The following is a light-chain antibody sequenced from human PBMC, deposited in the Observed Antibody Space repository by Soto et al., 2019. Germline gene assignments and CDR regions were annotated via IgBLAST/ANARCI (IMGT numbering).Light chain of an antibody. V-gene: IGLV3-21*02. CDR1: NIGSKS. CDR3: QVWDSSSDPYV. CDR2: DDS. J-gene: IGLJ1*01. Sequence: SYELAQPPSVSVAPGQTARITCGGKNIGSKSVHWYQQKPGQAPVLVVYDDSDRPSGIPERFSGSNSGNEATLTISRVEAGDEADYYCQVWDSSSDPYVFGTGTKVNIL.